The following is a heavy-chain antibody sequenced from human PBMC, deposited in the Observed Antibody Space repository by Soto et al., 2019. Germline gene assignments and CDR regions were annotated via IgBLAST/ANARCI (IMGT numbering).Heavy chain of an antibody. J-gene: IGHJ4*02. CDR3: ARGPYWGVRDTFDY. Sequence: QVQLVQSGAEVKKPGSSVKVSCKASGGTFSSYAISWVRQAPGQGLEWMGGIIPIFGTANYAQKFQGRVTITADKSTSTACMELSSLRSEDTGVYYCARGPYWGVRDTFDYWGQGTLVTVSS. V-gene: IGHV1-69*06. CDR1: GGTFSSYA. CDR2: IIPIFGTA. D-gene: IGHD5-18*01.